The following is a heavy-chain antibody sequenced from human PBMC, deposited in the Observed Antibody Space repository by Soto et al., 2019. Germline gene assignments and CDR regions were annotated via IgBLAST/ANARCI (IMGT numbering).Heavy chain of an antibody. D-gene: IGHD6-19*01. J-gene: IGHJ4*02. Sequence: VQLVESGGGVVQPGRSLRLSCAASGFTFSYSAMHWVRQAPGKGLEWVAVVSYDGRNTHYADSVKGRFTISRDSSKNTVSLERTSLRAEDTAVYYCAKGGRQWLVTYDFNYWGQGALVTVSS. CDR2: VSYDGRNT. V-gene: IGHV3-30*18. CDR1: GFTFSYSA. CDR3: AKGGRQWLVTYDFNY.